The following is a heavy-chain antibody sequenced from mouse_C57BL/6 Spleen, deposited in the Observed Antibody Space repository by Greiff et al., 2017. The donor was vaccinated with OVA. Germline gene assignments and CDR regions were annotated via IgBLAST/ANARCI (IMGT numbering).Heavy chain of an antibody. V-gene: IGHV1-80*01. J-gene: IGHJ2*01. CDR3: ARGDGYDGGY. D-gene: IGHD2-2*01. CDR2: IYPGDGDT. CDR1: GYAFSSYW. Sequence: VQRVESGAELVKPGASVKISCKASGYAFSSYWMNWVKQRPGKGLEWIGQIYPGDGDTNYNGKFKGKATMTADKSSSTAYMQLSSLTSEDSAVYCCARGDGYDGGYWGQGTTLTVSS.